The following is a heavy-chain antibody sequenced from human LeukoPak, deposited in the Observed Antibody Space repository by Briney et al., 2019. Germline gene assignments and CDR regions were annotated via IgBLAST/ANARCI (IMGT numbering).Heavy chain of an antibody. D-gene: IGHD2-15*01. CDR2: IYYSGST. V-gene: IGHV4-59*01. CDR1: GGSISSYY. CDR3: ARVPRSGLDAFDI. Sequence: SETLSLTCAVSGGSISSYYWSCIRQPPGKGLEWIGYIYYSGSTNYNPSLKSRLTISVDTSKHQFSLKLSSVTAADRAVYYCARVPRSGLDAFDIWGEGTMVTVSS. J-gene: IGHJ3*02.